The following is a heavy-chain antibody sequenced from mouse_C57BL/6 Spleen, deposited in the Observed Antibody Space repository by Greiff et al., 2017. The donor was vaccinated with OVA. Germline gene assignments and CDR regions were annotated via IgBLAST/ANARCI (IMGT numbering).Heavy chain of an antibody. D-gene: IGHD6-5*01. CDR1: GYTFTSYW. Sequence: VQLQQPGAELVMPGASVKLSCKASGYTFTSYWMHWVKQRPGQGLEWIGEIDPSDSYTNYNQKFKGKSTLTVDKSSSTAYMQLSSLTSEDSAVYYCAREGAYVGSYFDYWGQGTTLTVSS. CDR3: AREGAYVGSYFDY. CDR2: IDPSDSYT. V-gene: IGHV1-69*01. J-gene: IGHJ2*01.